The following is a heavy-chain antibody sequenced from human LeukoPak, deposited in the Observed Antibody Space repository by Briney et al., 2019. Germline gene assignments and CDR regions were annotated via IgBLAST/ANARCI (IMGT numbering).Heavy chain of an antibody. CDR1: GFTLSSYE. V-gene: IGHV3-21*04. CDR2: IGYGGSDT. Sequence: PGGSLRLSCTVSGFTLSSYEMTWFRQAPGKGLEWVSSIGYGGSDTHYADSVKGRFTVSRDNAKNSLYLQMNSPRAEDTALYYCAREGGYSYGSYFDYWGQGTLVTVSS. CDR3: AREGGYSYGSYFDY. J-gene: IGHJ4*02. D-gene: IGHD5-18*01.